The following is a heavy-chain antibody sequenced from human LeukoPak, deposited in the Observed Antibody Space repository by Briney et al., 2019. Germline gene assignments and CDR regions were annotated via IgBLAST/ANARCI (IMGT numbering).Heavy chain of an antibody. J-gene: IGHJ6*03. Sequence: PGGSLRLSCAASGFTFSSYWMSWVRQAPGKGLEWVANIKQDGSEKYYVDSVKGRFTISRDNAKNSLYLQMNSLRAEDTAVYYCARDKVVVMITFGDAYYYMDVWGKGTTVTVSS. CDR3: ARDKVVVMITFGDAYYYMDV. D-gene: IGHD3-16*01. V-gene: IGHV3-7*01. CDR2: IKQDGSEK. CDR1: GFTFSSYW.